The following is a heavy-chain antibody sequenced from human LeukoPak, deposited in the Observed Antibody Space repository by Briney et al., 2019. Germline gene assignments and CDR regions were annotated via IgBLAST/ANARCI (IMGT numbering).Heavy chain of an antibody. Sequence: SVKVSCKASGGPFINYDISWFRQAPGQGLQWMGGIIPMFHTASYAQKFKGRVTITADKSTNTAYMELSSLTSDDTAVYFCARSRRPDVVVVAAVFDYWGQGTLVTVSS. J-gene: IGHJ4*02. CDR1: GGPFINYD. V-gene: IGHV1-69*06. CDR3: ARSRRPDVVVVAAVFDY. CDR2: IIPMFHTA. D-gene: IGHD2-15*01.